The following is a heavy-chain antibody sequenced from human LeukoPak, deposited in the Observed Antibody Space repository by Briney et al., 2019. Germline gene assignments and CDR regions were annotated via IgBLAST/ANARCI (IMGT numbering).Heavy chain of an antibody. CDR2: TYYLSKWYN. D-gene: IGHD3-10*01. Sequence: SQTLSLTCAISGDSVSTNSAAWNWMRQSPSRGLEWLGRTYYLSKWYNEYATSVKSRITINPDTSKNQFSLQLNSVTPEDTAVYYCATSGSYYNPNDAFDIWGQGTMVTVSS. V-gene: IGHV6-1*01. CDR1: GDSVSTNSAA. J-gene: IGHJ3*02. CDR3: ATSGSYYNPNDAFDI.